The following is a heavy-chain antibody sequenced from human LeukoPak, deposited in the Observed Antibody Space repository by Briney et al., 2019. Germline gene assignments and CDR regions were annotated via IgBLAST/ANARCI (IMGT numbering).Heavy chain of an antibody. Sequence: ASVKVSCKASGYTFTNYGISWVRQAPGQGLEWMGWISTYKGNTNYAQKVQGRVTMTTDTSTSTAYMELSSLRSDDTAVYYCATDGDYDIWTGVWGLGPVPMDVGGKGPRSPSPQ. J-gene: IGHJ6*01. CDR2: ISTYKGNT. D-gene: IGHD3-9*01. V-gene: IGHV1-18*01. CDR1: GYTFTNYG. CDR3: ATDGDYDIWTGVWGLGPVPMDV.